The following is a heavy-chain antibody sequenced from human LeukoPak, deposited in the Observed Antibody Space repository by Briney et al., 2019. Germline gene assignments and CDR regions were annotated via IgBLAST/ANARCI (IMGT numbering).Heavy chain of an antibody. D-gene: IGHD5-12*01. CDR1: GFTFSSYG. CDR2: ISGSGGST. Sequence: PGGTLRLSCAASGFTFSSYGMSWVRQAPGKGLEWVSAISGSGGSTYYADSVKGRFTISRDNSKHTLYLQMNSLRAEDTAVYYCAKYIGGYDYFDYWGQGTLVTVSS. V-gene: IGHV3-23*01. CDR3: AKYIGGYDYFDY. J-gene: IGHJ4*02.